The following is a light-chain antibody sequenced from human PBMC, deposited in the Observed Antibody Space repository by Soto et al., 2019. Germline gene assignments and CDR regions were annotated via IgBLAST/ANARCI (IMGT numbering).Light chain of an antibody. V-gene: IGKV3-11*01. CDR2: DAS. J-gene: IGKJ3*01. Sequence: EIVLTQSPATLSLSPGERATLSCRASQSVSSYLAWYQQKPGQAPRLLIYDASNRATGIPARFSGSGSGTDFTLTISSLEPEDFSVYYCQQRSNYAFGPVTKVDIK. CDR3: QQRSNYA. CDR1: QSVSSY.